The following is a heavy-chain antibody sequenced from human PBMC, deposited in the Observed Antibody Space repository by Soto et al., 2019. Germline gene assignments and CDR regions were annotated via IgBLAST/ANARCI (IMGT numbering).Heavy chain of an antibody. J-gene: IGHJ5*02. Sequence: PSETLSLTCSLSGGAIGGYYWSWFRQPPGKALEWCGYVSYSGSTDYHPSLNSQVSISIDTSTNQFSLKMIAVTAADTAVYYCARHGSDSGWFFFDPWGQGALVTVSS. CDR3: ARHGSDSGWFFFDP. CDR2: VSYSGST. CDR1: GGAIGGYY. D-gene: IGHD6-19*01. V-gene: IGHV4-59*08.